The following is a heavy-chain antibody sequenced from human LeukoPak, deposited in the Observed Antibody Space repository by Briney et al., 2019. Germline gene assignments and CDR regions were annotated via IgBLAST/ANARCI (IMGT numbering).Heavy chain of an antibody. Sequence: TSETLSLTCTVSGGSISSYYWSWIRQPAGKGLEWIGRIYTSGSTNYNPSLKSRVTMSVDTSKNQFSLKVTSVTAADTAVYYCARVDYTVSPPYYFDYWGQGTLVTVSS. CDR3: ARVDYTVSPPYYFDY. J-gene: IGHJ4*02. D-gene: IGHD4-17*01. CDR1: GGSISSYY. CDR2: IYTSGST. V-gene: IGHV4-4*07.